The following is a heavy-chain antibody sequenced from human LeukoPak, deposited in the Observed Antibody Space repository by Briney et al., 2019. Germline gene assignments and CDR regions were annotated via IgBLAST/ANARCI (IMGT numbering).Heavy chain of an antibody. CDR3: ARDVGYIDY. J-gene: IGHJ4*02. D-gene: IGHD3-22*01. CDR1: GFTFSDYY. V-gene: IGHV3-11*06. Sequence: PGGSLRLSCEASGFTFSDYYMSWIRQAPGKGLEWVSYISSSSSYTNYADSVKGRFTISRDNAKNSLYLQMNSLGAEDTAVYYCARDVGYIDYWGQGTLVTVSS. CDR2: ISSSSSYT.